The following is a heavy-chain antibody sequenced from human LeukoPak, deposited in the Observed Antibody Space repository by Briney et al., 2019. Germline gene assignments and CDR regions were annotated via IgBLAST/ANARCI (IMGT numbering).Heavy chain of an antibody. J-gene: IGHJ6*02. CDR1: GFTVSSNY. D-gene: IGHD4-17*01. Sequence: PGGSLRLSCAASGFTVSSNYMSWVRQAPGKGLEWVSVIYSGGSTYYADSVKGRFTISRDNSKNTLYLQMNSLRAEDTAVYYCARDRGYGDDLGGMDVWGQGTTVTVSS. CDR3: ARDRGYGDDLGGMDV. CDR2: IYSGGST. V-gene: IGHV3-53*01.